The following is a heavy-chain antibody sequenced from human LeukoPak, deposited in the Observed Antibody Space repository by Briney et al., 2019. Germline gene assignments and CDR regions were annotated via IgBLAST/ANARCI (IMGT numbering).Heavy chain of an antibody. Sequence: ASVKVSCKASGGTFSSYAISWVRQAPGQGLEWMGRIIPILGIANYALKFQGRVTITADKSTSTAYMELSSLRSEDTAVYYCARDAGITIFGVATPSYYYYGMDVWGQGTTVTVSS. J-gene: IGHJ6*02. CDR2: IIPILGIA. D-gene: IGHD3-3*01. V-gene: IGHV1-69*04. CDR3: ARDAGITIFGVATPSYYYYGMDV. CDR1: GGTFSSYA.